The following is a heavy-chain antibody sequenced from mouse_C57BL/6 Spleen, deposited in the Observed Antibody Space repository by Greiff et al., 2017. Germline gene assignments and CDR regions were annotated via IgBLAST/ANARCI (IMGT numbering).Heavy chain of an antibody. J-gene: IGHJ3*01. D-gene: IGHD1-1*01. Sequence: VKLMESGPELVKPGASVKISCKASGYAFSSSWMNWVKQRPGKGLEWIGRIYPGDGDTNYNGKFKGKATLTADKSSSTAYMQLSSLTSEDSAVYFCARSDYYERGLAYWGQGTLVTVSA. CDR2: IYPGDGDT. CDR3: ARSDYYERGLAY. CDR1: GYAFSSSW. V-gene: IGHV1-82*01.